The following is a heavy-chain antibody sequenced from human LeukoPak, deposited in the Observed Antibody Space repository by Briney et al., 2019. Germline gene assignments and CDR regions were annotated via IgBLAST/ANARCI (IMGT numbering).Heavy chain of an antibody. CDR2: ISSRGGST. CDR1: GFTFSSYA. D-gene: IGHD3-9*01. V-gene: IGHV3-23*01. J-gene: IGHJ6*02. Sequence: GGSLRLSCAASGFTFSSYAMSGVRQAPGEGREWVSAISSRGGSTYYADSVKGPFTISRDNSKNTLYLQMNSLRAEDTAVYYCPRADYDILTGGFYYYGMDVWGQGTTVTVSS. CDR3: PRADYDILTGGFYYYGMDV.